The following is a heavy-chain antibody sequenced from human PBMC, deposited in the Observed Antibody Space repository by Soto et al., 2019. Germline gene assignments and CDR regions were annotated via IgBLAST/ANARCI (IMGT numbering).Heavy chain of an antibody. D-gene: IGHD3-9*01. J-gene: IGHJ4*02. CDR2: ISPNGGIT. V-gene: IGHV3-64D*06. CDR1: GFTFSGHD. Sequence: SLRLSCSASGFTFSGHDVHWVRQAPGKGLEFVAGISPNGGITHYADSVKGRSTISRDNSKNTLYLQMSSLRPDDTAVYYCVKLTDYWGQGTLVTVSS. CDR3: VKLTDY.